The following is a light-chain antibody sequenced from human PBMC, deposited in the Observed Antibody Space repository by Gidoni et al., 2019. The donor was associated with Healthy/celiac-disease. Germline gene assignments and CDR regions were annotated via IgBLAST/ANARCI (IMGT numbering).Light chain of an antibody. J-gene: IGKJ5*01. CDR2: AAS. CDR1: QSMSSY. Sequence: DIQMTQSPSSLSASVGDRVTITCRASQSMSSYLNWYQQKPGKAPKLLIYAASSLQSGVPSRFSGSGSGTDFTLTISSLQPEDFATYFCQPSYRTLITFGQGTRLEIK. CDR3: QPSYRTLIT. V-gene: IGKV1-39*01.